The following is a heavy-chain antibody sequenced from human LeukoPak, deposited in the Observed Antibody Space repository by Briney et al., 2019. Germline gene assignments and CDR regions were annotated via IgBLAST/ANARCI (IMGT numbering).Heavy chain of an antibody. V-gene: IGHV3-74*01. J-gene: IGHJ4*02. D-gene: IGHD6-13*01. CDR1: GFTFSDYY. CDR3: ARDHRRYSSSWYDY. Sequence: GGSLRLSCAASGFTFSDYYMSWIRQAPGKGLVWVSRLDTDGSDTSYADSVKGRFTISRDNAKNTLYLQMNSLRAEDTAVYYCARDHRRYSSSWYDYWGQGTLVTVSS. CDR2: LDTDGSDT.